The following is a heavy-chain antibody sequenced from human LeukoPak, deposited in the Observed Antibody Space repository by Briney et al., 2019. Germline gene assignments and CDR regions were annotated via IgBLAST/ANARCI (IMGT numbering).Heavy chain of an antibody. CDR2: ISWDGGST. D-gene: IGHD2/OR15-2a*01. Sequence: GGSLRPSCAPSRVTLADYAIHSVRQAPGDGGEWVSLISWDGGSTYYADSVKGRFNISRNNSKNSLYLQMNSLRAEDTAVYYCARESAYFAGDWGQGTLVTVSS. J-gene: IGHJ4*02. CDR1: RVTLADYA. CDR3: ARESAYFAGD. V-gene: IGHV3-43D*03.